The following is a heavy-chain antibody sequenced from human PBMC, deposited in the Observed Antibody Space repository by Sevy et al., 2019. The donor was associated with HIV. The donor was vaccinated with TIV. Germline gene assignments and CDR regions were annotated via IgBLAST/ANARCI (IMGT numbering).Heavy chain of an antibody. CDR1: GGSISSYY. CDR2: IYTSGST. Sequence: SETLSLTCTVSGGSISSYYWSWIRQPAGKGLEWIGRIYTSGSTNYNPSLKSRVTMSVDTSKNQFSLKLSSVTAVDTAVYYCARDTTPKYYYGSESYYYGMDVWGQGTTVTVSS. CDR3: ARDTTPKYYYGSESYYYGMDV. V-gene: IGHV4-4*07. D-gene: IGHD3-10*01. J-gene: IGHJ6*02.